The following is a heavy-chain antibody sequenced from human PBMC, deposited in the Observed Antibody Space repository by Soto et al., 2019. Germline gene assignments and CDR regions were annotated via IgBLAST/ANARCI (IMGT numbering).Heavy chain of an antibody. CDR1: GFTFSSYG. CDR2: IGASGEET. J-gene: IGHJ6*02. CDR3: TKGAWLDV. V-gene: IGHV3-23*01. D-gene: IGHD2-15*01. Sequence: GGSLRLSCAASGFTFSSYGMNWVRQAPGKGLEWVSEIGASGEETNYADSVKGRFTISRDNSKNTVYLQMSSLRVEDTAIYHCTKGAWLDVWGQGTTVTVSS.